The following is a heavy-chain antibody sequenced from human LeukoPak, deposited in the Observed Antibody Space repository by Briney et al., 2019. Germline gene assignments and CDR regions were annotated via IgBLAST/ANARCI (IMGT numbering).Heavy chain of an antibody. J-gene: IGHJ4*02. D-gene: IGHD3-22*01. CDR3: AKALGYYYDSSGYYY. CDR2: ISGSGGST. Sequence: PGGSLRLSCVASGFTFSSYAMSWVRQAPGKGLEWVSAISGSGGSTYYADSVKGRFTISRDNSKNTLYLQMNSLRAEDTAVYYCAKALGYYYDSSGYYYWGQGTLVTVSS. CDR1: GFTFSSYA. V-gene: IGHV3-23*01.